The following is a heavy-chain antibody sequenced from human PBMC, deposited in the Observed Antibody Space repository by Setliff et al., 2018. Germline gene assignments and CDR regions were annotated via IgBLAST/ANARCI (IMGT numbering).Heavy chain of an antibody. J-gene: IGHJ3*02. CDR1: GYTFSNYG. V-gene: IGHV1-18*01. D-gene: IGHD3-22*01. CDR3: ARDLDYQYYYDSSGRDAFDI. CDR2: MST. Sequence: ASVKVSCKASGYTFSNYGINWVRQAPGQGLEWMGWMSTYAQKFQGRVTMTTDTPTSTAYMELRSLTSDDTAVYYCARDLDYQYYYDSSGRDAFDIWGQGTMVTVSS.